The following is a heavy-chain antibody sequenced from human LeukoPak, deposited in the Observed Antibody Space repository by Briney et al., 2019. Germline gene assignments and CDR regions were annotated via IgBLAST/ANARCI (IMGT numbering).Heavy chain of an antibody. CDR3: AEDQPSGSSSWYWDY. J-gene: IGHJ4*02. Sequence: PGGSLRLSCAASGFTFSTYGMHWVRQAPGMGLEWVAFIRSDGSYKYYADSVKGRFTISRDNSKNTLYLQMNSLRPEDTAVHYCAEDQPSGSSSWYWDYWGQGTLVTVSS. CDR2: IRSDGSYK. V-gene: IGHV3-30*02. D-gene: IGHD6-13*01. CDR1: GFTFSTYG.